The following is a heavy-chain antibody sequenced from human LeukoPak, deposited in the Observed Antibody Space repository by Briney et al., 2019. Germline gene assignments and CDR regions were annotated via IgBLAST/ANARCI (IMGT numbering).Heavy chain of an antibody. CDR2: ISGSGGST. J-gene: IGHJ4*02. Sequence: GGSLRLSCAASRFTFSSYAMSWVRQAPGKGLEWVSAISGSGGSTHYADSVKGRFTISRDNSKNTLYLQMNSLRAEDTAVYYCAKGLSSSSSWYLVDYWGQGTLVTVSS. CDR1: RFTFSSYA. V-gene: IGHV3-23*01. D-gene: IGHD6-13*01. CDR3: AKGLSSSSSWYLVDY.